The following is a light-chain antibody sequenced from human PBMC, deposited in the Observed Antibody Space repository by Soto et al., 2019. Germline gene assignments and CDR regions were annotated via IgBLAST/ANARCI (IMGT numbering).Light chain of an antibody. Sequence: IVFTQSPCTLSLSPGERATLSCRASQSVSSSYLAWYQQKPGQAPRLLIYGASSRATGIPDRFSGSGSGTDFTLTISRLEPEDFAVYYCQQHGTSPITFGQGTRLEIK. CDR3: QQHGTSPIT. CDR1: QSVSSSY. V-gene: IGKV3-20*01. J-gene: IGKJ5*01. CDR2: GAS.